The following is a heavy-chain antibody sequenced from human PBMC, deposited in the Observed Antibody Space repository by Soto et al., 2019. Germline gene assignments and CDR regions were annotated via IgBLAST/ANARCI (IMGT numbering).Heavy chain of an antibody. CDR3: ARDGAYCSGGSCYKIRGGLFDY. CDR2: INAGNGNT. V-gene: IGHV1-3*01. CDR1: GYTFTSYA. J-gene: IGHJ4*02. D-gene: IGHD2-15*01. Sequence: ASVKVSCKASGYTFTSYAMHWVRQAPGQRLEWMGWINAGNGNTKYSQKFQGRVTITRDTSASTAYMELSSLRSEDTAVYYCARDGAYCSGGSCYKIRGGLFDYWGQVTLVTVSS.